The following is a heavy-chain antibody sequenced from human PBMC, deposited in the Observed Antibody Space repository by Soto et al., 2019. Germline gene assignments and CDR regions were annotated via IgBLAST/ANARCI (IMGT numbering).Heavy chain of an antibody. CDR2: IRSKANSYAT. CDR3: TRLAPPNYDILTGYPMGYYYYGMDV. V-gene: IGHV3-73*01. D-gene: IGHD3-9*01. CDR1: GFTFSGSA. Sequence: AGGSLRLSCAASGFTFSGSAMHWVRQASGKGLEWVGRIRSKANSYATAYAASVKGRFTISRDDSKNTAYLQMNSLKTEDTAVYYCTRLAPPNYDILTGYPMGYYYYGMDVWGQGTTVTVSS. J-gene: IGHJ6*02.